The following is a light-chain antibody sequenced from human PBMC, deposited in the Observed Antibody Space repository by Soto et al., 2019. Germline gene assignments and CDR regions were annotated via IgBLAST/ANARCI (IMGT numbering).Light chain of an antibody. CDR2: AAS. V-gene: IGKV1-9*01. CDR1: QGISSY. Sequence: DIQLTQSPSFLSASVGDRVTITCRASQGISSYLAWFQQKPGKAPNLLIYAASTLQSGVPSRFSGSGSGTEFTLTNISLQPEDFATYYCQQLNSYPYTFGQGTKLEIK. J-gene: IGKJ2*01. CDR3: QQLNSYPYT.